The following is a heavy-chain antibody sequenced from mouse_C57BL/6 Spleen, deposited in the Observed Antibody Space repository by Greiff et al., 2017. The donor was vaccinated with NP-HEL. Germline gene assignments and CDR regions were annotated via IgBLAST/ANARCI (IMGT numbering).Heavy chain of an antibody. CDR1: GYAFTNYL. V-gene: IGHV1-54*01. J-gene: IGHJ2*01. Sequence: QVQLQQSGAELVRPGTSVKVSCKASGYAFTNYLIEWVKQRPGQGLEWIGVINPGSGGTNYNEKFKGKATLTADKSSSTAYMQLSSLTSEDSAVYCCARGGNYLDYWGQGTTLTVSS. CDR2: INPGSGGT. CDR3: ARGGNYLDY.